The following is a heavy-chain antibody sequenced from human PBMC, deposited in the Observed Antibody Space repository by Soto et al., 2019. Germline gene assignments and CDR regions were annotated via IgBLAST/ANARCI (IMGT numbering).Heavy chain of an antibody. CDR3: ARERGGYRYGDY. CDR1: GYPFSNYG. V-gene: IGHV1-18*01. CDR2: VNIDKGNT. D-gene: IGHD5-18*01. Sequence: QVQLVQSGPEVKKPGASVRVSCKPSGYPFSNYGISWMRQATGQGLEWMGWVNIDKGNTKYAQKFQDRVTMTTDKSTSTVYLELRSLRFDDTALYYCARERGGYRYGDYWGQGTLVTVSS. J-gene: IGHJ4*02.